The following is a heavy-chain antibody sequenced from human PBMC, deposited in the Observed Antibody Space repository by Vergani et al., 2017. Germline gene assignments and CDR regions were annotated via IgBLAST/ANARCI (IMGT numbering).Heavy chain of an antibody. J-gene: IGHJ4*02. CDR1: GGSISSYY. Sequence: QVQLQESGPGLVKPSETLSLTCTVSGGSISSYYWSWIRQPPGKGLEWIGYIYYSGSTNYNPSLKSRVTISVDTSKNQFSLKLSSVTAADTAVYYCARLGEEMATIGYWGQGTLVTVSS. V-gene: IGHV4-59*08. CDR3: ARLGEEMATIGY. D-gene: IGHD5-24*01. CDR2: IYYSGST.